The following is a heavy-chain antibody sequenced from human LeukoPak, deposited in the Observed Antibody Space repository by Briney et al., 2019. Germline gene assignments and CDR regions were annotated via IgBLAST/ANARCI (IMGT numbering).Heavy chain of an antibody. V-gene: IGHV3-23*01. Sequence: GGSLRLSCAGSGFTFSNYAMNWVRQAPGKGLEWVSSISHSGSLSYADSVKGRFAISRDNSMNTLFLQMSSLRAEDTAIYYCAKELTERWLIDAFDIWGQGTVVTVSS. J-gene: IGHJ3*02. CDR1: GFTFSNYA. CDR2: ISHSGSL. CDR3: AKELTERWLIDAFDI. D-gene: IGHD5-24*01.